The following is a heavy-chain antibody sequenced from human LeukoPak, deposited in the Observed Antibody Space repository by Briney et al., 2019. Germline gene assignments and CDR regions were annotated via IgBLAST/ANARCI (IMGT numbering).Heavy chain of an antibody. V-gene: IGHV3-66*02. CDR1: GFAVSSNY. J-gene: IGHJ5*02. D-gene: IGHD1-26*01. CDR2: IYSGGST. CDR3: ARGNSGSYPNWFDP. Sequence: GGSLRLSCAASGFAVSSNYMSWVRQAPGKWLEWVSVIYSGGSTYYADSVKGRFTISRDNSKNTLYLQMNSLRAEDTAVYYCARGNSGSYPNWFDPWGQGTLVTVSS.